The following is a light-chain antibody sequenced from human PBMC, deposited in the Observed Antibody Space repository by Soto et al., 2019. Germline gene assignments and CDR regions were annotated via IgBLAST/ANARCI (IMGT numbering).Light chain of an antibody. CDR2: KAS. V-gene: IGKV1-5*03. CDR1: QSISSW. J-gene: IGKJ1*01. CDR3: QQYNSYPWT. Sequence: DIQMTQSPSTLSASVGDRITITCRASQSISSWLAGYQQKPGKAPKLLIYKASSLESRVPSRFSGSGSGTEFTLTISSLQPDDFATYYCQQYNSYPWTFGQGTKV.